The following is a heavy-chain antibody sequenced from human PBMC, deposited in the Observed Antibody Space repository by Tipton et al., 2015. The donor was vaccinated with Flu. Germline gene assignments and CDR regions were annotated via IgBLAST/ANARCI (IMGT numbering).Heavy chain of an antibody. CDR1: GFTFSSCS. CDR2: ISRGSSYI. D-gene: IGHD2-2*01. V-gene: IGHV3-21*01. CDR3: ARGKDCSSTSCYQGRDAFDI. J-gene: IGHJ3*02. Sequence: EASGFTFSSCSINWVRQAPGKGLEWVSSISRGSSYIYYADSVKGRFTISRDNVKNSVYLQMNSLRAEDRAVYYCARGKDCSSTSCYQGRDAFDIWGQGTMVTVSS.